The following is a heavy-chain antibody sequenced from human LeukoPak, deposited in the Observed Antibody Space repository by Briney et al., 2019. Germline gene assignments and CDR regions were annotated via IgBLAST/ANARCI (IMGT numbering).Heavy chain of an antibody. CDR3: VRAPNQYYLDS. J-gene: IGHJ4*02. Sequence: TGGSLRLSCAASGVTVSNTYMTWVRQAPGKGLEWVSIIYSDGRTLYADSLTGRFAISRDNSKNTLYLQMNSLGAEDTAVYYCVRAPNQYYLDSWGQGTLVTVSS. D-gene: IGHD1-14*01. CDR2: IYSDGRT. V-gene: IGHV3-53*01. CDR1: GVTVSNTY.